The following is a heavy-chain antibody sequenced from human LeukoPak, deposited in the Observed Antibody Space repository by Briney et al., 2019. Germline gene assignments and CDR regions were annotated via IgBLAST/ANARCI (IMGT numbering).Heavy chain of an antibody. CDR2: IRSKAYGGTI. V-gene: IGHV3-49*04. CDR3: ATASRLSYDTFDI. Sequence: GGSLRLSCTASGFSFGDYVMSWVRQAPGKGLEWVGFIRSKAYGGTIEYAASVKGRFTISRDDSKSIAYLQMNSLRAEDTAVYYCATASRLSYDTFDIWGQGTVVTVSS. CDR1: GFSFGDYV. J-gene: IGHJ3*02. D-gene: IGHD2/OR15-2a*01.